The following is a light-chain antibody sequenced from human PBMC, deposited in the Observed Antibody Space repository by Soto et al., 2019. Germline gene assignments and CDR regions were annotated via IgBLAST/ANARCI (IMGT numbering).Light chain of an antibody. J-gene: IGKJ3*01. CDR1: QSISSW. V-gene: IGKV1-5*01. Sequence: DIQMTQSPSTLSASVGDRVTITCRASQSISSWLAWYQQKPGKAPKLLIYDASSLESGVPSRFSGSGSGTEFTLTISSPQPYDFATYYCQQYNSYPFTFGPGTKVDIK. CDR3: QQYNSYPFT. CDR2: DAS.